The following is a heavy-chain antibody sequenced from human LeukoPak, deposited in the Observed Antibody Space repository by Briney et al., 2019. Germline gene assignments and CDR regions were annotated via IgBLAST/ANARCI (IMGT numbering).Heavy chain of an antibody. CDR1: GFTFSTYN. J-gene: IGHJ4*02. CDR2: ISTSSSYI. V-gene: IGHV3-21*01. Sequence: GGSLRLSCAASGFTFSTYNMKWVRQAPRKGLEWVSSISTSSSYIYYADSVKGRFTISRDNARNSLYLQMNSLRADDTAVYYCARDNGGWLQWVFFDYWGQGTLVTVSS. D-gene: IGHD5-24*01. CDR3: ARDNGGWLQWVFFDY.